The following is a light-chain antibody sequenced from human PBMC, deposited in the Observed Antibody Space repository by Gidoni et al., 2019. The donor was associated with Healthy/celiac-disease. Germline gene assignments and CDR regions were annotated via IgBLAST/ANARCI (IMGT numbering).Light chain of an antibody. V-gene: IGKV3-11*01. Sequence: ALTHSPATLSLSPGDRATISCRASQSVSSYLAWYQQKPGQAPRLLIYDASNRATGIPARFSGSGSGTDFTLTISSLEPEDFAVYYCQQRSNWPITFGQGTRLEIK. CDR2: DAS. CDR1: QSVSSY. J-gene: IGKJ5*01. CDR3: QQRSNWPIT.